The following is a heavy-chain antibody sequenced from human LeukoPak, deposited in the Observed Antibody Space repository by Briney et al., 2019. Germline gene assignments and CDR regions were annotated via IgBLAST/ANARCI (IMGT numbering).Heavy chain of an antibody. CDR1: GFTFSNYG. CDR3: ARENLLGGFFDY. D-gene: IGHD5-12*01. J-gene: IGHJ4*02. Sequence: PGWSLRLSCAASGFTFSNYGMHWVRQAPGKGLEWVAVIWYDGSNKYYADSVKGRFTFSRDNSKNTLYLQMNSLRAEDTAVYYCARENLLGGFFDYWGQGILVTVSS. V-gene: IGHV3-33*01. CDR2: IWYDGSNK.